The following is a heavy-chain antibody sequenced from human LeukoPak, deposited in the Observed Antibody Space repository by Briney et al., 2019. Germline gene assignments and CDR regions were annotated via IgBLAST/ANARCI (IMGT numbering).Heavy chain of an antibody. D-gene: IGHD7-27*01. CDR2: FDPEDGET. V-gene: IGHV1-24*01. CDR3: ATGDGKLGYNFDY. Sequence: GASVTVSCKVSGYTLTELSMHWVRQAPGKGLEWMGGFDPEDGETIYAQKFQGRVTMTEDTSTDTAYMELSSLRSEDTAVYYCATGDGKLGYNFDYWGQGTLVTVSS. J-gene: IGHJ4*02. CDR1: GYTLTELS.